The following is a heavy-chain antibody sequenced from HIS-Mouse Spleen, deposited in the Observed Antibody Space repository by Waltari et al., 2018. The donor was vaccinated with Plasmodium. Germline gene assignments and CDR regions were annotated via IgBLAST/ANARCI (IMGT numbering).Heavy chain of an antibody. J-gene: IGHJ2*01. CDR3: ASSWYWYFDL. CDR1: GSNFRSYW. D-gene: IGHD6-13*01. Sequence: EVQLVESGGGLVQPGGSLRLSCAASGSNFRSYWMSWVRQAPGKGLEWVANIKQDGSEKYYVDSVKGRFTISRDNAKNSLYLQMNSLRAEDTAVYYCASSWYWYFDLWGRGTLVTVSS. CDR2: IKQDGSEK. V-gene: IGHV3-7*01.